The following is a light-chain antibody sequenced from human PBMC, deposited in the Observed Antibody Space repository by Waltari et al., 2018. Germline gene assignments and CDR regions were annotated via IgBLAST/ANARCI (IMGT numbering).Light chain of an antibody. V-gene: IGLV3-25*03. Sequence: SSELTQPPSVSVSPGQTATIACSADALAKQFVYWYQQKPGQAPVLVMFRDTERPSGVPGRFSVSGSGTTVTLTISGVQAEDEADYYCQSADNTGDYVLFGGGTKLTVL. CDR3: QSADNTGDYVL. CDR1: ALAKQF. J-gene: IGLJ3*02. CDR2: RDT.